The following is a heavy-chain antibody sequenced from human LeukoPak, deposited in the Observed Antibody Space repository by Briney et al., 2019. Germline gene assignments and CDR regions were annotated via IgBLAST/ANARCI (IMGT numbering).Heavy chain of an antibody. J-gene: IGHJ6*03. CDR3: ARAGRYYYYMDV. V-gene: IGHV1-46*01. CDR1: GYTFTSYY. Sequence: GASVKVSCKASGYTFTSYYMRWVRQAPGQGLEWMGIINPSGGSTSYAQKFQGRVTMTRDMSTSTVYMELSSLRSEDTAVYYCARAGRYYYYMDVWGKGTTVTVSS. CDR2: INPSGGST.